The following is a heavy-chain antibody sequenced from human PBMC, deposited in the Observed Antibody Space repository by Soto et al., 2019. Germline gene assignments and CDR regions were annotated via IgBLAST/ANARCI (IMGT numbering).Heavy chain of an antibody. CDR3: ARDGSLYDRRAYYYLY. CDR2: ITPMFGTP. D-gene: IGHD3-22*01. CDR1: GGTFSSYT. Sequence: QVQFVQSGAEVKKPGSSVKVSCKASGGTFSSYTITWVRQAPGQGLEWMGGITPMFGTPNYAQKFRGRVTITADESTSTAYMELSSLRAEDTAMYFCARDGSLYDRRAYYYLYGGQVTLVTVSS. J-gene: IGHJ4*02. V-gene: IGHV1-69*01.